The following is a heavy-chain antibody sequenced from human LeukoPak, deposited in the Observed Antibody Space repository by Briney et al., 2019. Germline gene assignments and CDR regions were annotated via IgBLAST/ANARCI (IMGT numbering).Heavy chain of an antibody. CDR2: IHPNRGGT. D-gene: IGHD5-18*01. Sequence: DSVSLSCIASGYTLTGYYMHWERQAPGQGIEWMGWIHPNRGGTNYAKTLQGRVTMTRDTSISTAYMELSRLRSHDTAVYYCARERVDTAMGTFYGMDVGGQGTTVTASS. CDR1: GYTLTGYY. CDR3: ARERVDTAMGTFYGMDV. V-gene: IGHV1-2*02. J-gene: IGHJ6*02.